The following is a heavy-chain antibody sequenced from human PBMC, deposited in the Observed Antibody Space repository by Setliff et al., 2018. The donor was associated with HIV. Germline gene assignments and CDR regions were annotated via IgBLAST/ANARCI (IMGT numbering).Heavy chain of an antibody. D-gene: IGHD6-19*01. CDR3: ARLRREEQWLVRGWFDP. Sequence: TLSLTCTVSGGSLSSSSYYWGWIRQPPGKGLEWIGSIYYSGSTYYNPSLKSRVTISVDTSKNQFSLKLSSVTAADTAVYYCARLRREEQWLVRGWFDPWGQGTLVTVSS. J-gene: IGHJ5*02. V-gene: IGHV4-39*01. CDR1: GGSLSSSSYY. CDR2: IYYSGST.